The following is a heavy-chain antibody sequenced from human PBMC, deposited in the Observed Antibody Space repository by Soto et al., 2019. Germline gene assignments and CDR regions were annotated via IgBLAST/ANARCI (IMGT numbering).Heavy chain of an antibody. CDR2: ISGFNGNT. D-gene: IGHD6-19*01. CDR3: ARDRGVAPPVAGNTHYYYYMDV. J-gene: IGHJ6*03. CDR1: GYSFTNYG. Sequence: QDQLVPSGAEVKKPGASVTVSCKASGYSFTNYGITWVRQAPGQGLEWMGWISGFNGNTHYAQKLQGRVTMTTDAATSTAYMELRSLRSDDTAVYYCARDRGVAPPVAGNTHYYYYMDVWGKGTTVTVSS. V-gene: IGHV1-18*01.